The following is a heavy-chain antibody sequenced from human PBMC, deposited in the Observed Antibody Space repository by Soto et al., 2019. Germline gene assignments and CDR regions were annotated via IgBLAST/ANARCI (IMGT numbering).Heavy chain of an antibody. V-gene: IGHV3-23*01. Sequence: GGSLRRSCAASVFTFSTCAMSWVRQAPGKGLEWVSGISDSGTKTYYADSVRGRFTISRDNSKNTVYLQMNSLRAEDTAVYYCAKVDWSTFEYWGQGILVTVSS. CDR1: VFTFSTCA. J-gene: IGHJ4*02. D-gene: IGHD3-9*01. CDR3: AKVDWSTFEY. CDR2: ISDSGTKT.